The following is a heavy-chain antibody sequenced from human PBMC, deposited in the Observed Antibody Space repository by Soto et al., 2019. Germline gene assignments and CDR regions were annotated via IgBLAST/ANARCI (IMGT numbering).Heavy chain of an antibody. Sequence: GGSLRLSCAASGFTFSSYSMNWVRQAPGKGLEWVSSISSSSSYIYYADSVKGRFTISRDNADKSVYLQMNNLRAEDTAVYYCATVPAASDRTAFFYVSKFFFFDYWGRGTQVTVSS. CDR1: GFTFSSYS. CDR3: ATVPAASDRTAFFYVSKFFFFDY. V-gene: IGHV3-21*01. CDR2: ISSSSSYI. J-gene: IGHJ4*02. D-gene: IGHD3-22*01.